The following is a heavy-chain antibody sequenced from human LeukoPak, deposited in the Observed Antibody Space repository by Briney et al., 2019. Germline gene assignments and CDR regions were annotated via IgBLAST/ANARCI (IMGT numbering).Heavy chain of an antibody. CDR1: GYTFTSYG. CDR2: ISAYNGNT. D-gene: IGHD2-2*01. Sequence: ASVKVSCKASGYTFTSYGISWVRQAPGQGLEWMGWISAYNGNTNYAQKLQGRVTMTTDTSTSTAYMELRSLRSDDTAVYYCARDGESQSHLLQDFDYWGQGTLVTVSS. V-gene: IGHV1-18*01. J-gene: IGHJ4*02. CDR3: ARDGESQSHLLQDFDY.